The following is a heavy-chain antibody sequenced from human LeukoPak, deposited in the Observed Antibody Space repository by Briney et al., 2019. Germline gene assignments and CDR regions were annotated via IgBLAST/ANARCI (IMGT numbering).Heavy chain of an antibody. CDR3: VRPDDNSFDF. Sequence: SETLSLTCSVSGGSLSSSSYYWGWIRQPPGRGLEWIGNIYETGSTNYNPSLKSRVTISVDSSKNQFSLKLSSVTAADTAVYYCVRPDDNSFDFWGQGTMVTVSS. CDR1: GGSLSSSSYY. J-gene: IGHJ3*01. V-gene: IGHV4-39*01. D-gene: IGHD3-9*01. CDR2: IYETGST.